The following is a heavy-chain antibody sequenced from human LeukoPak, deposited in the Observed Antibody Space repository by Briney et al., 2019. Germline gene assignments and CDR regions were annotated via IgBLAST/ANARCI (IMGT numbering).Heavy chain of an antibody. CDR3: ATSLRTYCSSTSCTLGAFDI. J-gene: IGHJ3*02. CDR1: GYTLTELS. D-gene: IGHD2-2*01. V-gene: IGHV1-24*01. Sequence: ASVKVSCKVSGYTLTELSMHWVRQAPGKGVEWMGGFDPEDGETIYAQKFQGRVTMTEDTSTDTAYMELSSLRSEDTAVYYCATSLRTYCSSTSCTLGAFDIWGQGTMVTVSS. CDR2: FDPEDGET.